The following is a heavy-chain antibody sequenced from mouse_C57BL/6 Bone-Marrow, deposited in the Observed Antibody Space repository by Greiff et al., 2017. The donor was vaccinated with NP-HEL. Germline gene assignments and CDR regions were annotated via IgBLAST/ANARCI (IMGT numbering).Heavy chain of an antibody. Sequence: QVQLKQSGPGLVAPSQSLSITCTVSGFSLTSYGVHWVRQPPGKGLEWLVVIWSDGSTTYNSALKSRLSISKDNSKSQVFLKMNSLPTDDTAIYYCARHAFAYYSNYDYAMDYWGQGTSVTVSS. D-gene: IGHD2-5*01. CDR1: GFSLTSYG. CDR3: ARHAFAYYSNYDYAMDY. J-gene: IGHJ4*01. CDR2: IWSDGST. V-gene: IGHV2-6-1*01.